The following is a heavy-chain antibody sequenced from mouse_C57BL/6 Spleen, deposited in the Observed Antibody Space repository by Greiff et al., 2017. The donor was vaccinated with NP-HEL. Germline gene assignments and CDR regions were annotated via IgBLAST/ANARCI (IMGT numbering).Heavy chain of an antibody. Sequence: EVQLQQSVAELVRPGASVKLSCPGSGFTIKNTYMPWVRQRPEQGREWIGRIVPTKGNTKYAPKFQGKATITADTSSNTAYLQLSSLTSEDTAIYYCARGYINYLWFASWGQGTLVTVSA. V-gene: IGHV14-3*01. J-gene: IGHJ3*01. D-gene: IGHD2-5*01. CDR3: ARGYINYLWFAS. CDR2: IVPTKGNT. CDR1: GFTIKNTY.